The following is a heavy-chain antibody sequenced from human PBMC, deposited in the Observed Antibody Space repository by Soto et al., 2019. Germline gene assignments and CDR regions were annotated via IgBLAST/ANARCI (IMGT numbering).Heavy chain of an antibody. CDR3: ARGPVLRYFDWFPHLDY. CDR2: IWYDGGNK. J-gene: IGHJ4*02. V-gene: IGHV3-33*01. CDR1: GFTFSSYG. D-gene: IGHD3-9*01. Sequence: GGSLRLSCAASGFTFSSYGMHWVRQAPGKGLEWVAVIWYDGGNKYYADSVKGRFTISRDNSKNTLYLQMNSLRAEDTAVYYCARGPVLRYFDWFPHLDYWGQGTLVTVSS.